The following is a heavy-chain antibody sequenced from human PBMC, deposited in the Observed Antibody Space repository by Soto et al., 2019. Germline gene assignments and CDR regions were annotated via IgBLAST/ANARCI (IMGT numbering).Heavy chain of an antibody. Sequence: QVQLVESGGGVVQPGRSLRLSCAASGFTFSSYGMHWVRQAPGKGLEWVAVIWYDGSNKYYADSVKGRFTISRDNSKNTLYLQMNSLRAEDTAVYYCARGQKLLFFGEKNWGQGTLVTVSS. CDR2: IWYDGSNK. J-gene: IGHJ4*02. D-gene: IGHD3-10*01. V-gene: IGHV3-33*01. CDR3: ARGQKLLFFGEKN. CDR1: GFTFSSYG.